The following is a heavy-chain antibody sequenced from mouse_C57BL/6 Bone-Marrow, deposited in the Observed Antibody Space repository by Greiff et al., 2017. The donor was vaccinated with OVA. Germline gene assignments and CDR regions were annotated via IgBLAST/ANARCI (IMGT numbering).Heavy chain of an antibody. V-gene: IGHV1-15*01. CDR2: IDPETGGT. D-gene: IGHD2-4*01. CDR3: TKGMIRDYYAMDD. CDR1: GYTFTDYE. J-gene: IGHJ4*01. Sequence: QVQLQQSGAELVRPGASVTLSCKASGYTFTDYEMHWVKQTPVHGLEWIGAIDPETGGTAYNQKFKGKAILTADKSSSTAYMELRSLTSEDSAVYYCTKGMIRDYYAMDDWGQGTSVTVSS.